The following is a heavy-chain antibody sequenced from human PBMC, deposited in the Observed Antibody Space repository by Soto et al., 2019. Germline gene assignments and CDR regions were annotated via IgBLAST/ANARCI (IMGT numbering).Heavy chain of an antibody. CDR1: GYTFTGYY. V-gene: IGHV1-3*01. Sequence: ASVKVSCKASGYTFTGYYMHWVRQAPGQGLEWMGWINAGNGNTKYSQKFQGRVTITRDTSASTAYMELTSPRSEDTAVYYCARELQGLYYFDYWGQGTLVTVSS. CDR2: INAGNGNT. CDR3: ARELQGLYYFDY. D-gene: IGHD2-15*01. J-gene: IGHJ4*02.